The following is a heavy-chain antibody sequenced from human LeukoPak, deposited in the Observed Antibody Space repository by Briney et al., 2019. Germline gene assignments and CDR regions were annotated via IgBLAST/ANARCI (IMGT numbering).Heavy chain of an antibody. Sequence: PSETLSLTCAVYGGSFSGYYWSWIRQPPGKGPEWIGYICSSGSTNYNPSLKSRVTISVDTSKNQFSLMVSSVTAADTALYYCARGVPTATARWFDPWGQGTLVTVSS. J-gene: IGHJ5*02. V-gene: IGHV4-59*01. D-gene: IGHD2-21*02. CDR3: ARGVPTATARWFDP. CDR1: GGSFSGYY. CDR2: ICSSGST.